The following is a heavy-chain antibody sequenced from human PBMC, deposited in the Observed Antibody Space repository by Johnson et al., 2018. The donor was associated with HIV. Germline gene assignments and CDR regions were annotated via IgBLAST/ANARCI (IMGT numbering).Heavy chain of an antibody. V-gene: IGHV3-20*04. CDR1: GFTFDDYG. CDR3: ARAPPGWELPDI. Sequence: VQLVESGGGLVQPGRSLRLSCAASGFTFDDYGMSWVRQAPGKGLEWVSGINWNGGRTGYVDSMKGRFTISRDNAKNSLYLQMNSQRAEDTAVYYCARAPPGWELPDIWGQGTMVTVSS. D-gene: IGHD1-26*01. CDR2: INWNGGRT. J-gene: IGHJ3*02.